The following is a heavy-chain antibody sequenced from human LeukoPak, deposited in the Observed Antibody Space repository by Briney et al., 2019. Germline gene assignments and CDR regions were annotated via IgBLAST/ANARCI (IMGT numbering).Heavy chain of an antibody. D-gene: IGHD3-3*01. CDR1: GGSISSSSYY. V-gene: IGHV4-39*07. J-gene: IGHJ5*02. CDR2: IYYSGST. CDR3: ARAPYDFWSGYPGRNWFDP. Sequence: SETLSLTRTVSGGSISSSSYYWGWIRQPPGKGLEWIGSIYYSGSTYYNPSLKSRVTISVDTSKNQFSLKLSSVTAADTAVYYCARAPYDFWSGYPGRNWFDPWGQGTLVTVSS.